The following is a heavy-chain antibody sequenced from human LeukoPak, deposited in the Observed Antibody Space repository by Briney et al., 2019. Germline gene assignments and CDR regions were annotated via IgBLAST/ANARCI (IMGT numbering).Heavy chain of an antibody. V-gene: IGHV3-53*05. CDR3: AKDGYYYDSSGYPGD. Sequence: GGSLRLSCAASGFTVSSNYMSWVRQAPGKGLEWVSVIYSGGSTYYADSVKGRFTISRDNSKNTLYLQMNSLRAEDTAVYYCAKDGYYYDSSGYPGDWGQGTLVTVSS. D-gene: IGHD3-22*01. CDR1: GFTVSSNY. J-gene: IGHJ4*02. CDR2: IYSGGST.